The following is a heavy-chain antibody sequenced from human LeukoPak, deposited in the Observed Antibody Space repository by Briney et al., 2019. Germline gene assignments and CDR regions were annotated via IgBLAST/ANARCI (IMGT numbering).Heavy chain of an antibody. Sequence: GGSLRLSCAASGFTFSSYAMSWVRQAPGKLLGWVSSISTIINYIYYTDSVKGRFTISRDNPKNSLYLQMNRLRAEDRAVYYCARDPSSGWYLKGWFDPWGQGTLVTVSS. CDR1: GFTFSSYA. V-gene: IGHV3-21*01. D-gene: IGHD6-19*01. CDR3: ARDPSSGWYLKGWFDP. CDR2: ISTIINYI. J-gene: IGHJ5*02.